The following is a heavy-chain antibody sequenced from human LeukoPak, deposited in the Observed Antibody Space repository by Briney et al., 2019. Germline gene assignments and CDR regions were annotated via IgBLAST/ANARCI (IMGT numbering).Heavy chain of an antibody. D-gene: IGHD5-24*01. CDR1: GGSISSSSYY. Sequence: SETLSLTCTVSGGSISSSSYYWGWIRQPPGKGLEWIGSIYYSGSTYYNPSLKSRVTISVDTSKNQFSLKLSSVTAADTTVYYCAGVEEMATISYYWGQGTLVTVSS. V-gene: IGHV4-39*07. J-gene: IGHJ4*02. CDR3: AGVEEMATISYY. CDR2: IYYSGST.